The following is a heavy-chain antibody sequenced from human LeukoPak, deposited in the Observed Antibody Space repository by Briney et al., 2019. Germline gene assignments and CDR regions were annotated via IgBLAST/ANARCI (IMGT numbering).Heavy chain of an antibody. CDR2: IIPILGIA. CDR1: GGTFSSYA. Sequence: ASVKVSCKASGGTFSSYAISWVRQAPGQGLEWMGRIIPILGIANYAQKFQGRVTITADKSTSTAYMELSSLRSEDTAVYHCATDLGYCTNGVCYTNYWGQGTLVTVSS. D-gene: IGHD2-8*01. CDR3: ATDLGYCTNGVCYTNY. V-gene: IGHV1-69*04. J-gene: IGHJ4*02.